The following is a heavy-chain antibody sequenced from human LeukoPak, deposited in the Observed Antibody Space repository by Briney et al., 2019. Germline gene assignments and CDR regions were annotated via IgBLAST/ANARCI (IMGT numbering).Heavy chain of an antibody. Sequence: GGSLRLSCAASGFTFSSYSMNWVRQAPGKGLEWVSSISSSSSYIYYADSVKGRFTISRDNAKNSLYLQMNSLRAEDTAVYYCAREGRVPDIVVVRAAMRRYYMDVWGKGTTVTISS. CDR3: AREGRVPDIVVVRAAMRRYYMDV. J-gene: IGHJ6*03. CDR2: ISSSSSYI. CDR1: GFTFSSYS. D-gene: IGHD2-2*01. V-gene: IGHV3-21*01.